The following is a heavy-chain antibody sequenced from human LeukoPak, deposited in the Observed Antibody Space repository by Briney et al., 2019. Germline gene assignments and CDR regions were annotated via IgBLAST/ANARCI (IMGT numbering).Heavy chain of an antibody. Sequence: GGSLRLSCAASGFTFSNHGMNWVRQAPGKGLEWVSAISGSGGSTYYADSVKGRFTISRDNSKNALYLQMNSLRAEDTAVYYCAKKNAQSAFDIWGHGTMVTVSS. CDR2: ISGSGGST. CDR1: GFTFSNHG. V-gene: IGHV3-23*01. J-gene: IGHJ3*02. CDR3: AKKNAQSAFDI.